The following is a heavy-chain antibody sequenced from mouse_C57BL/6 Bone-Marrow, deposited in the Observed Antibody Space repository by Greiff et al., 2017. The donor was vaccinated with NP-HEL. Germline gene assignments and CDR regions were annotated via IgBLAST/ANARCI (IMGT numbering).Heavy chain of an antibody. CDR3: ARWGLGHFDY. V-gene: IGHV14-2*01. CDR2: IDPEDGET. Sequence: VQLQQSGAELVKPGASVKLSCTASGFNIKDYYMHWVKQRTEQGLEWIGRIDPEDGETKYDPKFQGKATLTADTSSNTAYLQLSSLTSEDTAVYYCARWGLGHFDYWGQGTTLTVSS. J-gene: IGHJ2*01. CDR1: GFNIKDYY. D-gene: IGHD3-3*01.